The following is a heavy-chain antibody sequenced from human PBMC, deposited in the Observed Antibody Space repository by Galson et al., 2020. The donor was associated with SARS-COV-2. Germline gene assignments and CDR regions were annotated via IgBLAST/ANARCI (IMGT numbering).Heavy chain of an antibody. D-gene: IGHD3-9*01. Sequence: ASVKVPCKVSGYTLTELSMHWVRQAPGKGLEWTGGFDPEDGETIYAQKFQCRVTMTEDTSTDTAYMELSSLRSEDTAVYYCAITTPHYDILAGYYSGGWFGPGGQGTLVTVSS. CDR1: GYTLTELS. J-gene: IGHJ5*02. CDR3: AITTPHYDILAGYYSGGWFGP. V-gene: IGHV1-24*01. CDR2: FDPEDGET.